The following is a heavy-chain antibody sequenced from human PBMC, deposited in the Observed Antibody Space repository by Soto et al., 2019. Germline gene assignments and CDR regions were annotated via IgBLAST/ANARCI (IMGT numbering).Heavy chain of an antibody. CDR2: IYSGGST. V-gene: IGHV3-66*01. CDR1: GFTVSTKY. J-gene: IGHJ4*02. D-gene: IGHD3-16*01. CDR3: ARDPWAADY. Sequence: EVQLVESGGGLVEPGGSLRLSCAASGFTVSTKYMSWVRQAPGKGLEWVSVIYSGGSTFYADSVRGRFTISRDNSKNTVNLQMSMLRAEDTAGYYFARDPWAADYWGQGTLVTVSS.